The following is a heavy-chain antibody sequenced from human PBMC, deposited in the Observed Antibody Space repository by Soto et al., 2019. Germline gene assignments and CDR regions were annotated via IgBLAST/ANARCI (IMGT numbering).Heavy chain of an antibody. CDR1: GDSVSSDTYY. CDR2: IYHSGTT. Sequence: SETLSRTCSVSGDSVSSDTYYWSWIRQPPGKGLEWIGHIYHSGTTKYNPSLKSPVTMSLDTSQNQFSLKLSFVTAADTAVYHCARVSFYYDSSGYAVGWFDPWGQGTPVTVSS. J-gene: IGHJ5*02. CDR3: ARVSFYYDSSGYAVGWFDP. V-gene: IGHV4-61*01. D-gene: IGHD3-22*01.